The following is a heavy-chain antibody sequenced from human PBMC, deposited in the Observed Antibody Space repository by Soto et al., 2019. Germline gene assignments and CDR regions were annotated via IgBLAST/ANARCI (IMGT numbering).Heavy chain of an antibody. CDR2: ISPGDSDT. D-gene: IGHD6-19*01. Sequence: GEALKISCKGSGYSFTNYWIGWVRQLPGKGLEWMGIISPGDSDTRYSPSFQGQVTISADKSINTAYLQWSSLKASDTAMYYCAIKKPVAGNYWFDPWGQGTLVTVSS. J-gene: IGHJ5*02. V-gene: IGHV5-51*01. CDR3: AIKKPVAGNYWFDP. CDR1: GYSFTNYW.